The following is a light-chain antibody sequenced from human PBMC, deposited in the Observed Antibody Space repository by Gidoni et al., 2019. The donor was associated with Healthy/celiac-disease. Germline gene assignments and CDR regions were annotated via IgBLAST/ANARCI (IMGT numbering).Light chain of an antibody. CDR1: QRVLYSSNNKTY. CDR2: WAS. J-gene: IGKJ1*01. V-gene: IGKV4-1*01. CDR3: QQYYSTPPWT. Sequence: DIVMTQSPDSLAVSLGERATINCKSSQRVLYSSNNKTYLAWYQQKPGQPPKLLIYWASTREAGVPDRCSGSGSGKDFTLTSSSLQAEDVAVYYCQQYYSTPPWTFGQGTKVEIK.